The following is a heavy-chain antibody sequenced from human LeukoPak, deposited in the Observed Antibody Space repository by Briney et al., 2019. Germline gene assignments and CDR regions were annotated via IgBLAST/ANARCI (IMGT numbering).Heavy chain of an antibody. CDR2: TSYDGSIK. D-gene: IGHD3-3*01. V-gene: IGHV3-30-3*01. Sequence: GGSLRLSCAASGFTFSNYAMHWVRQAPGKGLEWVAVTSYDGSIKKYADSVKGRFTISRDNSKNTLFLQMNSLRPEDTALYYCAREITIFGVVIQRYDAFDIWGQGTMVTVSS. J-gene: IGHJ3*02. CDR3: AREITIFGVVIQRYDAFDI. CDR1: GFTFSNYA.